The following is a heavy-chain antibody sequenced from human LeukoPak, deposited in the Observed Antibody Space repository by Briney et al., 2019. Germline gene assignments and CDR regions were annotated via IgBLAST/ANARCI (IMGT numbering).Heavy chain of an antibody. J-gene: IGHJ4*02. Sequence: PSETLSLTCTVSGGSIASGSYYWSWIRQPAGKGLEWIGRIYTSGITNYNPSLKSRVTISVDTSKNQFSLNLISVTAADTAVYYCAREGPGGPNGYNFLDYWGQGILVTVSS. V-gene: IGHV4-61*02. CDR2: IYTSGIT. D-gene: IGHD5-24*01. CDR3: AREGPGGPNGYNFLDY. CDR1: GGSIASGSYY.